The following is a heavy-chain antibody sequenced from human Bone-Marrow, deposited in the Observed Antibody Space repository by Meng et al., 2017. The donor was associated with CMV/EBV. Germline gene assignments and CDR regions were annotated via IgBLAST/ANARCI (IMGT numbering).Heavy chain of an antibody. V-gene: IGHV3-53*01. CDR3: AREDFWSGYYLNWFDP. Sequence: GESLKISCAASGFTVSSNYMSWVRQAPGKGLEWVSVIYSGGSTYYADSVKGRFTISRDNAKNSLYLQMNSLRAEDTAVYYCAREDFWSGYYLNWFDPWGQGTLVTVSS. J-gene: IGHJ5*02. D-gene: IGHD3-3*01. CDR2: IYSGGST. CDR1: GFTVSSNY.